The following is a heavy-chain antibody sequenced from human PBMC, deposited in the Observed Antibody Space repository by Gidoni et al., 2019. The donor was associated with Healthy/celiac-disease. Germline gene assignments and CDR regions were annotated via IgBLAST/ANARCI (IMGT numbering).Heavy chain of an antibody. CDR3: AREPDSSGWTDPYYYYFGMDV. J-gene: IGHJ6*02. D-gene: IGHD6-19*01. V-gene: IGHV3-48*02. CDR2: ISSSRSTI. Sequence: VQLLEPGGGLVQPGASLRLSCAASGFSSSSNSMNWARQAPGKGLAWVSYISSSRSTIYYADSVKGRFTISRDNAKNSLYLQMSSLRDEDAAVYYCAREPDSSGWTDPYYYYFGMDVWGQGTTVTVSS. CDR1: GFSSSSNS.